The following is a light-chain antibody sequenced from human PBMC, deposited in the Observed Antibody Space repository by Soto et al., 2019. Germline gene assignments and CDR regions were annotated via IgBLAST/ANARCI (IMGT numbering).Light chain of an antibody. V-gene: IGLV1-44*01. CDR3: AAWDDSLSGPV. CDR1: SSNIGSNT. J-gene: IGLJ2*01. Sequence: QSVLTQPPTASGTPGQRVTISCSGSSSNIGSNTVNWYQQLPGTAPKLLIYSNNQRPSGVPDRFSGYKSGPAASLAISGLQSEDEADYYCAAWDDSLSGPVFGGGTKLTV. CDR2: SNN.